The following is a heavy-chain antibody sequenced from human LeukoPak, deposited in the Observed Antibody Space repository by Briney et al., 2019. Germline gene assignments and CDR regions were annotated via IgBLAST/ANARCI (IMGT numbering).Heavy chain of an antibody. Sequence: GGSLRLSCAASGFTFSSYAMSWVRQAPGKGLEWVSAISGSGGSTYYADSMKGRFTISRDNAKNSLYLQMNSLRAEDTAVYYCARESSGSYRGYYYYYMDVWGKGTTVTISS. V-gene: IGHV3-23*01. D-gene: IGHD1-26*01. CDR2: ISGSGGST. J-gene: IGHJ6*03. CDR3: ARESSGSYRGYYYYYMDV. CDR1: GFTFSSYA.